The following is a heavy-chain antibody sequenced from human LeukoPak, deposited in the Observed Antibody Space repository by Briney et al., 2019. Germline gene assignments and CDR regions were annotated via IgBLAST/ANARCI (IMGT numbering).Heavy chain of an antibody. Sequence: SQTLSLICTVSGGSISSGGYYWSWIRQHPGKGLEWIGYIYYSGSTYCNPSLKSRVTISVDTSKNQFSLKLSSVTAADTAVYYCARDLVSGYGDYALRGMAFAIWGQGTMVTVSS. CDR1: GGSISSGGYY. D-gene: IGHD4-17*01. CDR2: IYYSGST. J-gene: IGHJ3*02. V-gene: IGHV4-31*03. CDR3: ARDLVSGYGDYALRGMAFAI.